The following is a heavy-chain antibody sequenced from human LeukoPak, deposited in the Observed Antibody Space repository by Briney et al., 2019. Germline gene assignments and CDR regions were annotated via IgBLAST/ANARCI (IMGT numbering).Heavy chain of an antibody. J-gene: IGHJ4*02. CDR2: FDPEDGET. D-gene: IGHD3-9*01. CDR1: GYTLTELS. Sequence: ASVKVSCKVSGYTLTELSMHWVRQAPGKGLEWMGGFDPEDGETIYAQKFQGRVTMTEDTSTDTAYMELSSLRSEDTAVYYCATSLLRYFDWLFDYWGQGTLVTASS. CDR3: ATSLLRYFDWLFDY. V-gene: IGHV1-24*01.